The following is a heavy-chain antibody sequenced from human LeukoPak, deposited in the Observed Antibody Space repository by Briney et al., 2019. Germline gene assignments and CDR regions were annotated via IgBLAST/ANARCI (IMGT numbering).Heavy chain of an antibody. CDR1: GYIFTSYF. CDR2: INPSGGST. D-gene: IGHD5-18*01. Sequence: ASVKVSCKASGYIFTSYFMHWVRQAPGQGLEWMGLINPSGGSTRYAQKSQGRVTMTRDMSTSTVYMELSSLRSEDRAVYYCARALPHRRLMDTTMEQHWFDPWGQGTLVTVSS. CDR3: ARALPHRRLMDTTMEQHWFDP. V-gene: IGHV1-46*01. J-gene: IGHJ5*02.